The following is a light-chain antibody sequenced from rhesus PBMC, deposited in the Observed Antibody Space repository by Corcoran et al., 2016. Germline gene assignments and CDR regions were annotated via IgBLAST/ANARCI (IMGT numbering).Light chain of an antibody. CDR2: YAS. CDR1: QSVGST. J-gene: IGKJ4*01. V-gene: IGKV3-35*02. Sequence: ETVMMQSPATLSLSPGERATLSCRASQSVGSTLAWYQRTPGQAPRLLIYYASIRATDNPDRFSGRGSGTEFTRTIRSLDPEDVGVYYCQKYNDWPLTFGGGTKVEIK. CDR3: QKYNDWPLT.